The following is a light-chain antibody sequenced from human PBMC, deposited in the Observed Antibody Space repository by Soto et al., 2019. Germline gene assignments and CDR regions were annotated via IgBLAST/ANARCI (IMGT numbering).Light chain of an antibody. V-gene: IGLV2-14*03. J-gene: IGLJ3*02. CDR1: SSDVGGYNH. CDR3: SSYTSSNTGV. Sequence: QSALTQPASVSGSPGQSITISCTGTSSDVGGYNHVSWYQQHPGKAPKLMIYDVSNRPSGVSNRFSGSKSGNTASLTISGLQAEDEADYYCSSYTSSNTGVFGGGTKLTVL. CDR2: DVS.